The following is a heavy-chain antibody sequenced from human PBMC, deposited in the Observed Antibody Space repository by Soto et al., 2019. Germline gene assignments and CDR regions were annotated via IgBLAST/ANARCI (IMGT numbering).Heavy chain of an antibody. D-gene: IGHD3-3*01. V-gene: IGHV5-51*01. CDR1: GYKFTEYW. J-gene: IGHJ4*02. CDR3: VRHLEMATSQGRTIGYYFDS. CDR2: VYPRDSDT. Sequence: EVQLVQSGAEVTKPGESLKISCKTSGYKFTEYWIGWVRQMPGKGLEWMGIVYPRDSDTIYSPSFQGQVTISADKSLTTAYLQWSSLRASDTALYYCVRHLEMATSQGRTIGYYFDSWGQGTLVTVSS.